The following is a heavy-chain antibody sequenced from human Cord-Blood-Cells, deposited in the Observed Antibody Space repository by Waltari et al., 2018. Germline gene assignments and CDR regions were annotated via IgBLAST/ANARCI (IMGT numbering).Heavy chain of an antibody. J-gene: IGHJ6*03. V-gene: IGHV1-8*03. Sequence: QVQLVQSGAEVKKPGASVKVSCKASGYTFTSYDINWVRQATGQGLEWMGWMNPNSGNTGYAQKFQGRVTITRNTSISTAYMELSILRSEDTAVYYCARGMGWNYNYDYYMDVWGKGTTDTVSS. CDR2: MNPNSGNT. CDR1: GYTFTSYD. CDR3: ARGMGWNYNYDYYMDV. D-gene: IGHD1-1*01.